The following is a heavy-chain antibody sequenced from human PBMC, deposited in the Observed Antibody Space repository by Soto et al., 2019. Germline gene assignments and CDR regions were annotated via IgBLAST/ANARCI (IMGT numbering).Heavy chain of an antibody. D-gene: IGHD3-16*02. CDR1: GGSVSSGSYY. V-gene: IGHV4-39*07. CDR3: ARERTFGGVIAVDY. CDR2: INHSGST. J-gene: IGHJ4*02. Sequence: SETLSLTCTVSGGSVSSGSYYWSWIRQHPGKGLEWIGEINHSGSTNYNPSLKSRVTISVDTSKNQFSLKLSSVTAADTAVYYCARERTFGGVIAVDYWGQGTLVTVSS.